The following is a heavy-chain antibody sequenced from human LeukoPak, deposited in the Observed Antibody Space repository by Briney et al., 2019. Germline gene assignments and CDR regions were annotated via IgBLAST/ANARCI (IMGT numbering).Heavy chain of an antibody. D-gene: IGHD3-10*01. CDR3: ARQVIDYKTGHNWFDP. Sequence: PSETLSLTCTVSGGSISISSYYWGWIRQPPGKGLECIGRIYYSGTTYYNPSLKSRVTISVDTSKTQFSLKLSSVTAADTAVYYCARQVIDYKTGHNWFDPWGQGTLVTVSS. J-gene: IGHJ5*02. CDR1: GGSISISSYY. V-gene: IGHV4-39*01. CDR2: IYYSGTT.